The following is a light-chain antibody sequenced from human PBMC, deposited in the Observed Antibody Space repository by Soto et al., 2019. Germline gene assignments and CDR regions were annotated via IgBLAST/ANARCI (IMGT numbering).Light chain of an antibody. V-gene: IGKV3-20*01. CDR3: QEFDSPQWT. Sequence: VLTQSPDTLSLSPGDRATLSCRANQRASRQYLSWYQQRPGQPPRLLIYSVSMRADGIPDRFSGSGSGSEFTLTINRLEPEDCAVYYCQEFDSPQWTFGQGTKIEN. J-gene: IGKJ1*01. CDR2: SVS. CDR1: QRASRQY.